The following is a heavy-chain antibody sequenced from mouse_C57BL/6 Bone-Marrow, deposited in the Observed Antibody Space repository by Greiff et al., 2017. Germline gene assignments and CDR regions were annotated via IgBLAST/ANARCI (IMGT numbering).Heavy chain of an antibody. CDR3: AIRRHFDY. V-gene: IGHV1-59*01. D-gene: IGHD1-2*01. CDR2: IDPSDSYT. Sequence: QVQLQQPGAELVRPGTSVKLSCKASGYTFTSYWMHWVKQRPGQGLEWIGVIDPSDSYTNYNQKFKGKATLTVDTSSSTAYMQLSSLTSEDSAVYYCAIRRHFDYWGQGTTLTVSS. J-gene: IGHJ2*01. CDR1: GYTFTSYW.